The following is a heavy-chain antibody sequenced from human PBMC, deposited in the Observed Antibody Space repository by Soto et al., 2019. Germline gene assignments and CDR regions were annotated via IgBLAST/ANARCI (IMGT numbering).Heavy chain of an antibody. CDR2: ISGSGGST. CDR1: GFTFSSYA. CDR3: AKDREVFEARMLDY. Sequence: EVQLLESGGGLVQPGGSLRLSCAASGFTFSSYAMSWVRQAPGKGLEWDSAISGSGGSTYYADSVKGRFTISRDNSKNTLYLQMNSLRAEDTAVYYCAKDREVFEARMLDYWGQGTLVTVSS. V-gene: IGHV3-23*01. D-gene: IGHD2-8*01. J-gene: IGHJ4*02.